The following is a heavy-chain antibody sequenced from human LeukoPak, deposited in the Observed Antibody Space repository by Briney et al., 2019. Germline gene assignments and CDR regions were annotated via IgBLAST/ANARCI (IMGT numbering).Heavy chain of an antibody. J-gene: IGHJ3*02. D-gene: IGHD3-10*02. CDR1: GGSISSYY. CDR3: ARDSTMLTAFDI. Sequence: SETLSLTCTVSGGSISSYYWSWIRQPPGRGLEWIGYIYYSGSTYYNPSLKSRVTISVDTSKNQFSLKLSSVTAADTAVYYCARDSTMLTAFDIWGQGTMVTVSS. CDR2: IYYSGST. V-gene: IGHV4-59*06.